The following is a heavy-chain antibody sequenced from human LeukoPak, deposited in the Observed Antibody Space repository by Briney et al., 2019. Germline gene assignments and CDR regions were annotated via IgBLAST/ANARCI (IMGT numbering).Heavy chain of an antibody. D-gene: IGHD5-18*01. CDR2: IYYSGST. J-gene: IGHJ4*02. Sequence: NSSETLSLTCTVSGGSISSSSYYWGWIRQPPGKGLEWIGSIYYSGSTYYNPSLKSRVTISVDTSKNQFSLKLSPVTAADTAVYYCARRQDTAMVAFDYWGQGTLVTVSS. CDR1: GGSISSSSYY. CDR3: ARRQDTAMVAFDY. V-gene: IGHV4-39*01.